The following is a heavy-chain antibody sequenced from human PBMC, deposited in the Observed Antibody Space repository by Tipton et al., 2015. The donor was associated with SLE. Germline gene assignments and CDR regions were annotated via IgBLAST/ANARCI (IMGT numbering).Heavy chain of an antibody. Sequence: GSLRLSCAASGFTFSSYAMSWVRQAPGKGLEWVSAISGSGGSTYYADSVKGRFTISRDNSKNTLYLQMNSLRAEDTAVYYCAKSHSGSYSNSGSFDYWGQGTLVTVSS. CDR3: AKSHSGSYSNSGSFDY. CDR2: ISGSGGST. CDR1: GFTFSSYA. D-gene: IGHD1-26*01. J-gene: IGHJ4*02. V-gene: IGHV3-23*01.